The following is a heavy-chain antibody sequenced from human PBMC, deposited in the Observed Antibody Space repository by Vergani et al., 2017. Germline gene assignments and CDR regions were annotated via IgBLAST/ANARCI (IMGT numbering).Heavy chain of an antibody. V-gene: IGHV4-30-4*01. D-gene: IGHD3-10*01. CDR3: ARVITIVRGVIIAWLDY. CDR1: GGSISSGAHY. CDR2: IYYTGST. Sequence: QVQLQESGPGLVKPSQTLSLTCTVSGGSISSGAHYWSWIRQPPGKGLEWIGYIYYTGSTYYNPSLKSRVTISVDTSTNQSSLKLRSVTAADTAVYYCARVITIVRGVIIAWLDYWGRGTLVTVSS. J-gene: IGHJ4*02.